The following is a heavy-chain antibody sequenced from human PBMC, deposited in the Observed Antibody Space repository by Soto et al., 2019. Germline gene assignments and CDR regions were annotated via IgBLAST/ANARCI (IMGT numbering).Heavy chain of an antibody. CDR1: GGSFSGYY. CDR3: ARRRVTIFGVVIIPFDY. Sequence: KTXETLSLTCAVYGGSFSGYYWSWMRQPPGKGLEWIGEINHSGSTNYNPSLKSRVTISVDTSKNQFSLKLSSVTAADTAVYYCARRRVTIFGVVIIPFDYWGQGTLVTVSS. CDR2: INHSGST. V-gene: IGHV4-34*01. J-gene: IGHJ4*02. D-gene: IGHD3-3*01.